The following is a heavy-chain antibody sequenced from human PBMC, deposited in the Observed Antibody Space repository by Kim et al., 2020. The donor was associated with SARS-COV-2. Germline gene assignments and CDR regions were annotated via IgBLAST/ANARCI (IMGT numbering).Heavy chain of an antibody. V-gene: IGHV3-9*01. CDR2: ISWNSGSI. Sequence: GGSLRLSCAASGFTFGDYAMHWVRQAPGTGLEWVSGISWNSGSIGYADSVKGRFTISRDNAKNSLYLQMNSLRAEDTALYYCAKDRREWLSYYYYDYMGVWGKGTTVTVS. CDR3: AKDRREWLSYYYYDYMGV. J-gene: IGHJ6*03. D-gene: IGHD3-3*01. CDR1: GFTFGDYA.